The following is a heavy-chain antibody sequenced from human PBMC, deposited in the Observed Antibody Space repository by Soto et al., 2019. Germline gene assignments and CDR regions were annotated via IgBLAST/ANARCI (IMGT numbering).Heavy chain of an antibody. Sequence: PGGSLRLSCAASGFSVSDSTMSWVRQAPGKGLEWVSSITASGAVTYYADSVKGRVTISRDTSKDTVFLQMNSVRVEDTAIYYCAKAPLAFDIWGRGPLVTVSS. CDR1: GFSVSDST. CDR3: AKAPLAFDI. J-gene: IGHJ3*02. V-gene: IGHV3-23*01. CDR2: ITASGAVT.